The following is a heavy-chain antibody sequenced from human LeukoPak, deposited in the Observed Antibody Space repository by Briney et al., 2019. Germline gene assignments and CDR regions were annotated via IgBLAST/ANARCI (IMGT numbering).Heavy chain of an antibody. CDR2: GIAYNGNT. CDR1: GYTFTSSG. J-gene: IGHJ5*02. Sequence: GASVKVSSKASGYTFTSSGISWVREAPGQGLERGWCGIAYNGNTNYAQKLQGRVTMTTDTSTSTAYMELSSLRSEDTAVYYCARGGHLRYGDTQNWFDPWGQGTLVTVSS. D-gene: IGHD4-17*01. CDR3: ARGGHLRYGDTQNWFDP. V-gene: IGHV1-18*01.